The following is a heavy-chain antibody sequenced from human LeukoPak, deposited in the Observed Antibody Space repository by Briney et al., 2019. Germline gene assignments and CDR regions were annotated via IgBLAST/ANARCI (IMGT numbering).Heavy chain of an antibody. CDR3: ARVWFGELSYYYYGMDV. Sequence: LRLSCAASGFTFSSYAMSWIRQHPGKGLEWIGYIYYSGSTYYNPSLKSRVTISVDTSKNQFSLKLSSVTAADTAVYYCARVWFGELSYYYYGMDVWGQGTTVTVSS. CDR2: IYYSGST. D-gene: IGHD3-10*01. V-gene: IGHV4-31*02. CDR1: GFTFSSYA. J-gene: IGHJ6*02.